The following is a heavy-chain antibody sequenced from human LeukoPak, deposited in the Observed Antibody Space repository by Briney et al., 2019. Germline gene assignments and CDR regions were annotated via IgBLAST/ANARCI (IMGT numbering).Heavy chain of an antibody. CDR2: IYYSGST. V-gene: IGHV4-39*01. D-gene: IGHD6-13*01. Sequence: PSEPLSLTCTVSGGSISSSSYYWGWIRQPPGKGLEWIGSIYYSGSTYYNPSLKSRVTISVDTSKNQFSLKLSSVTAADTAVYYCARLGIAAAGTGGRVDYWGQGTLVTVSS. J-gene: IGHJ4*02. CDR3: ARLGIAAAGTGGRVDY. CDR1: GGSISSSSYY.